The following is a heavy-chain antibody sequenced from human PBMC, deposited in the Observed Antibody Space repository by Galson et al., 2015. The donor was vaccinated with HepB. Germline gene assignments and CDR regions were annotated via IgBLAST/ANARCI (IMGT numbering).Heavy chain of an antibody. Sequence: SLRLSCAASGFTFSSYWMSWVRQAPGKGLEWVAIIKQDGSEKYYVDSVKGRFTISRDNAKNSLYLQMNSLRAEDTAVYYCARDGEWLRLRGYFDSGAQEPLVTVSS. D-gene: IGHD5-12*01. CDR3: ARDGEWLRLRGYFDS. V-gene: IGHV3-7*03. CDR1: GFTFSSYW. J-gene: IGHJ4*02. CDR2: IKQDGSEK.